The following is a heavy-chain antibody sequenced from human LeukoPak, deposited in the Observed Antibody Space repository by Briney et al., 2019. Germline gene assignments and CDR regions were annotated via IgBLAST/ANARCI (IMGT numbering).Heavy chain of an antibody. J-gene: IGHJ4*02. CDR1: GYTFTSYG. CDR2: ISAYSGNT. V-gene: IGHV1-18*01. D-gene: IGHD3-22*01. Sequence: APVKVSCKASGYTFTSYGISWVRQAPGQGLEWMGWISAYSGNTNYAQKLQGRVTMTTDTSTSTAYMELRSLRSDDTAVYYCARDLKSYYYDSSGYQHWGQGTLVTVSS. CDR3: ARDLKSYYYDSSGYQH.